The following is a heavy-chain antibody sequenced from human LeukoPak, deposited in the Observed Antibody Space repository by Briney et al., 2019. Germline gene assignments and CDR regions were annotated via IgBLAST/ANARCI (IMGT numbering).Heavy chain of an antibody. D-gene: IGHD4-23*01. CDR3: ARTYGGNDNDY. CDR1: GFTFSSSA. CDR2: ISNNGGYT. J-gene: IGHJ4*02. Sequence: GGSLRLSCAASGFTFSSSAMSWVRQAPGKGLEWVSAISNNGGYTYYADSVQGRFTISRDNSKSTLCLQMNSLRAEDTAVYYCARTYGGNDNDYWGQGTLVTVSS. V-gene: IGHV3-23*01.